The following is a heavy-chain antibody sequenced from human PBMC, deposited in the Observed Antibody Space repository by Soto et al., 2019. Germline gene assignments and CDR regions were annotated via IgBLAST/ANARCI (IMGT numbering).Heavy chain of an antibody. CDR3: ARYCSDGSCYGSGAFDP. CDR1: GGSISSGGYS. CDR2: IYHSGST. Sequence: SETLSLTCAVSGGSISSGGYSWSWIRQPPGKGLEWIGYIYHSGSTHYNPSLKSRVTISVDRSKNQLSLKLSSVTAADTAVYYCARYCSDGSCYGSGAFDPWGQGTLVTVSS. D-gene: IGHD2-15*01. J-gene: IGHJ5*02. V-gene: IGHV4-30-2*01.